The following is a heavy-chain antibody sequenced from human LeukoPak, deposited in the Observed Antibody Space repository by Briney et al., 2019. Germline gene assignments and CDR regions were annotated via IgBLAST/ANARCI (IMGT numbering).Heavy chain of an antibody. CDR1: GYIFNDYY. V-gene: IGHV1-2*02. D-gene: IGHD4-23*01. Sequence: ASVKVSCKASGYIFNDYYILWVRQPPGQGLEWMGWINPKRGTTKYVQKFQGRVTMTSDTSMSTVYMEMSRLSSDDTAVYYCARVRYDYGAKDIDYWGQGTLVTVSS. J-gene: IGHJ4*02. CDR3: ARVRYDYGAKDIDY. CDR2: INPKRGTT.